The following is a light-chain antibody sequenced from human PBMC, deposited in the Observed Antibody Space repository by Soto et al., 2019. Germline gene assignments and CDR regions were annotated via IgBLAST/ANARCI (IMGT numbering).Light chain of an antibody. Sequence: EVLMTQSPATLSVSPGERATLSCRASQSVSGKLAWYQQKPGQAPRLLIYDASTRATGLPARFSGTGSGTEFTLTINSLQAEDSAVYFCQQYNNWPFSFGPGTRLEIK. J-gene: IGKJ5*01. CDR1: QSVSGK. V-gene: IGKV3-15*01. CDR2: DAS. CDR3: QQYNNWPFS.